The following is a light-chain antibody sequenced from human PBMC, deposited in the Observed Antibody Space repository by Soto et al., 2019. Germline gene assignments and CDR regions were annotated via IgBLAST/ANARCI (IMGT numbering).Light chain of an antibody. CDR2: AAS. Sequence: DIQMTQSPSSLSASVGDRVTITCRASQSISGYLNWYQQKPGKAPKVLIYAASSLQSGVPSKFSGGGSGTDFTLTINSLQPEDLATYYCQQSYSTPWTFGQGTKVEIK. V-gene: IGKV1-39*01. J-gene: IGKJ1*01. CDR1: QSISGY. CDR3: QQSYSTPWT.